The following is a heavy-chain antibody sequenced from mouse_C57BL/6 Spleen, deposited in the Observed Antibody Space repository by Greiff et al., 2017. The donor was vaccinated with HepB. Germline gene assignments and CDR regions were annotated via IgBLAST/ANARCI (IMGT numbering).Heavy chain of an antibody. CDR2: IDPSDSYT. D-gene: IGHD1-1*01. Sequence: QVQLQQPGAELVKPGASVKLSCKASGYTFTSYWMKWVKQRPGQGLEWIGEIDPSDSYTNYNQKFKGKATLTVDTSSSTAYMQLSSLTSEDSAVYYCARGTTLVVDYWGQGTTLTVSS. J-gene: IGHJ2*01. CDR1: GYTFTSYW. V-gene: IGHV1-50*01. CDR3: ARGTTLVVDY.